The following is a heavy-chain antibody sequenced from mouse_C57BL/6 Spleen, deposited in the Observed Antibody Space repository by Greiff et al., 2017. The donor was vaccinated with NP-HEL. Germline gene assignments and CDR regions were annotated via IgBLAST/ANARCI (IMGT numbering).Heavy chain of an antibody. D-gene: IGHD1-1*01. Sequence: VQLQQSGAELARPGASVKLSCKASGYTFTSYGLSWVKQRTGQGLEWIGEIYPRSGNTYYNEKFKGKATLTADKSSSTAYMELRSLTSEDSAVYFCARARITTVADYFDYWGQGTTLTVSS. J-gene: IGHJ2*01. CDR1: GYTFTSYG. CDR2: IYPRSGNT. CDR3: ARARITTVADYFDY. V-gene: IGHV1-81*01.